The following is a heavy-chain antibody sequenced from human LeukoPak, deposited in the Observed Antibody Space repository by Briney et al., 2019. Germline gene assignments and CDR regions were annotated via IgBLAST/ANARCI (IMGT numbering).Heavy chain of an antibody. CDR1: GGSISSGGYY. CDR3: ARGGELLRPGNYYGMDV. CDR2: IYYSGST. J-gene: IGHJ6*04. Sequence: SQTLSLTCTVSGGSISSGGYYWSWIRQHPGKGLEWIGYIYYSGSTYYNPSLKSRVTISVDTSKNLFSLKLSSVTAADTAVYYCARGGELLRPGNYYGMDVWGKGTTVIVSS. V-gene: IGHV4-31*03. D-gene: IGHD1-7*01.